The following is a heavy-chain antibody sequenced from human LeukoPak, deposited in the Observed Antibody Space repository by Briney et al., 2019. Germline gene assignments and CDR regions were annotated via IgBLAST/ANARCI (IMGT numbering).Heavy chain of an antibody. D-gene: IGHD1-26*01. V-gene: IGHV3-48*03. CDR1: GVTFSTYE. J-gene: IGHJ4*02. CDR2: ISSSGSTR. CDR3: ARDFPRTGRVDY. Sequence: PGGSLRLSCAASGVTFSTYEMNWVRQAPGKGLEWVSYISSSGSTRYYADSVKGRFTISRDNTKNSLYLRMNSLRAEDTAVYYCARDFPRTGRVDYWGQGTLVTVSS.